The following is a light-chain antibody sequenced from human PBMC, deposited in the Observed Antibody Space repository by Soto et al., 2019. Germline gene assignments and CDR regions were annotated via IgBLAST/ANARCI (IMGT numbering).Light chain of an antibody. J-gene: IGKJ1*01. CDR3: QQYSDNWT. Sequence: DIQMTQSPSTLSASVGDRFTITCRASHIIRSWLAWYQQKPGTAPKLLIYKASTLPSGVPSRVSGSGSRTEFTVTISSLQPDDVATYYCQQYSDNWTFGQGTKVEIK. CDR1: HIIRSW. CDR2: KAS. V-gene: IGKV1-5*03.